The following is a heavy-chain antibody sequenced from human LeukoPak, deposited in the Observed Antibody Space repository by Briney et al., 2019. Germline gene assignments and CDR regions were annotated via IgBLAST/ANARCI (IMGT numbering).Heavy chain of an antibody. Sequence: GGSLRLSCAASEFTFSSYWMRWVRQAPGKGLEWVANIKTDGSQIYYVDSVKGRFTISRDNAKNSLYLQMNSLRAEDTAVYYCARDLNWETYWGQGTLVSVSS. J-gene: IGHJ4*02. D-gene: IGHD7-27*01. CDR2: IKTDGSQI. V-gene: IGHV3-7*01. CDR3: ARDLNWETY. CDR1: EFTFSSYW.